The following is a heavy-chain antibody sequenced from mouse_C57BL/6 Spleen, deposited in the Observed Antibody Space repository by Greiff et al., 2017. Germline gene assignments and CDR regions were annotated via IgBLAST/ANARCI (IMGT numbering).Heavy chain of an antibody. V-gene: IGHV7-1*01. D-gene: IGHD2-2*01. J-gene: IGHJ4*01. CDR2: SRNKANDYST. CDR1: GFTFSDFY. CDR3: ARDDGYLYAMDY. Sequence: EVQLVESGGGLVQSGRSLRLSCATSGFTFSDFYMEWVRQAPGKGLEWIAASRNKANDYSTEYSASVKGRFIVSRDTSQSILYLQMNALRAEDTAIYYCARDDGYLYAMDYWGQGTSVTVSS.